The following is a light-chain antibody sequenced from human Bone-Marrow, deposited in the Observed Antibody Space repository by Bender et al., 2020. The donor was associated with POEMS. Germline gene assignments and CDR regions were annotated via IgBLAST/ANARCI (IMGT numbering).Light chain of an antibody. CDR2: EVT. CDR1: SNDVGGNDY. V-gene: IGLV2-14*01. CDR3: SSYTSSSTWV. Sequence: QSALTQPASMSGSPGQSITISCTGTSNDVGGNDYVSWYQQRPGKAPKLMIYEVTNRPSGVSNRFSGSKSGNAASLSISGLQAEDEADYYCSSYTSSSTWVFGGGTILTVL. J-gene: IGLJ3*02.